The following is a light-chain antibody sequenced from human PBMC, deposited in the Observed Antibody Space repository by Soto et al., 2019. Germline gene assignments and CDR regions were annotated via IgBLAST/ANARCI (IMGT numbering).Light chain of an antibody. V-gene: IGKV3-20*01. Sequence: EIVLTQSPGTLSLSPGERATLSCRASQIFPSSYLAWYQQKPGQAPRLLIYDASSRATGIPDRFFGSGSGTDFILTISRLEPEDFAVYYCQHYDSSPTFGGGTKVEIK. CDR2: DAS. J-gene: IGKJ4*01. CDR1: QIFPSSY. CDR3: QHYDSSPT.